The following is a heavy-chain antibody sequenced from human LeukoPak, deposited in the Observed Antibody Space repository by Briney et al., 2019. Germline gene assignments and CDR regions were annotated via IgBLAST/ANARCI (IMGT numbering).Heavy chain of an antibody. CDR3: SKKGQNGDYGKPD. J-gene: IGHJ4*02. Sequence: GGSLRLSCAASGFTFSTYDMYWVRQAPGKGLECVASISRNSGAYTYYAASVKGRFIISRDNSRSTLYLQMNGLRAEDTAVYYCSKKGQNGDYGKPDWGQGTLVTVSS. D-gene: IGHD4-17*01. V-gene: IGHV3-23*01. CDR2: ISRNSGAYT. CDR1: GFTFSTYD.